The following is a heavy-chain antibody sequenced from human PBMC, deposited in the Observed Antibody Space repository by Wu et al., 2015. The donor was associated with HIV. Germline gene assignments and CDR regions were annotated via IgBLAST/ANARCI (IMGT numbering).Heavy chain of an antibody. V-gene: IGHV1-18*01. Sequence: QVQLVQSGAEVKKPGASVKVSCKASGYTFTSYDINWVRQAPGQGLEWMGWISAYNGNTNYAQKLQGRATMTTDTSTSTAYMELRSLRSDDTAVYYCARDLGGGYYDRIYYFDYWGQGTLVTVSS. D-gene: IGHD3-22*01. J-gene: IGHJ4*02. CDR1: GYTFTSYD. CDR3: ARDLGGGYYDRIYYFDY. CDR2: ISAYNGNT.